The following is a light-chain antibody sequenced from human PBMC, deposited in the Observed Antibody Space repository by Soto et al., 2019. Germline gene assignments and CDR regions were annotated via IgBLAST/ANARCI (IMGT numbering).Light chain of an antibody. J-gene: IGKJ3*01. CDR3: QHLYDHVFT. V-gene: IGKV1-9*01. CDR2: AAS. Sequence: DIQLTQSPSFLSASVGDRVTITCRASQGVRSYLAWYQQKPGKAPKLLIYAASTLQSGVPSRFSGSGSGTEFTLTISSLQPEDFATYYCQHLYDHVFTFGPGTKVDLK. CDR1: QGVRSY.